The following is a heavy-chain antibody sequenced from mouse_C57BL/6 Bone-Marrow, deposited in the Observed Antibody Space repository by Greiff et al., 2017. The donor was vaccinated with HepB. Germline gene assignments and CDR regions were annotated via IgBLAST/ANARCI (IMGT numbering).Heavy chain of an antibody. J-gene: IGHJ3*01. CDR2: IWSGGST. D-gene: IGHD1-1*01. CDR1: GFSLTSYG. CDR3: ASNYVWFAY. Sequence: QVQLQQSGPGLVQPSQSLSITYTVSGFSLTSYGVHWVRQSPGKGLEWLGVIWSGGSTDYNAAFISRLSISKDNSKSQVFFKMNSLQADDTAIYYCASNYVWFAYWGQGTLVTVSA. V-gene: IGHV2-2*01.